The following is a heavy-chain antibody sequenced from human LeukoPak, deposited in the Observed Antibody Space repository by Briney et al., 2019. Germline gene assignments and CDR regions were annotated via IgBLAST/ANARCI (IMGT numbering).Heavy chain of an antibody. Sequence: GGSLRLSCAASGFTFSTYWMSWDRQAPGKGLEWVAVISYDGSNKYYADSVKGRFTISRDNSKNTLYLQMNSLRAEDTAVYYCAKDYYDSSGYFPYYYYYYGMDVWGQGTTVTVSS. V-gene: IGHV3-30*18. D-gene: IGHD3-22*01. CDR1: GFTFSTYW. CDR3: AKDYYDSSGYFPYYYYYYGMDV. J-gene: IGHJ6*02. CDR2: ISYDGSNK.